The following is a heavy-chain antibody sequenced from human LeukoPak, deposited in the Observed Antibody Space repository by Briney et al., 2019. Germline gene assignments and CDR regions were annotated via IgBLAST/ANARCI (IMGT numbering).Heavy chain of an antibody. J-gene: IGHJ4*02. Sequence: SETLSLTCAVYGGSFSGYYWSWIRQPPGKGLEWIGEINHSGSTNYNPSLKSRVTISVGTSKNQFSLKLSSVTAADTAVYYCARANPHYYDSSGYFQGVDYWGQGTLVTVSS. CDR3: ARANPHYYDSSGYFQGVDY. CDR1: GGSFSGYY. D-gene: IGHD3-22*01. V-gene: IGHV4-34*01. CDR2: INHSGST.